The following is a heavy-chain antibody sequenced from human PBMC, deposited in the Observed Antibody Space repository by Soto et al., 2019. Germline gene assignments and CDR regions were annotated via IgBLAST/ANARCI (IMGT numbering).Heavy chain of an antibody. J-gene: IGHJ6*02. V-gene: IGHV1-69*12. CDR2: IMPIFRAP. D-gene: IGHD2-15*01. CDR1: GGAFSDYA. Sequence: QVQLVQSGAEVKKPGSSVKVSCKASGGAFSDYAFSWVRQAPGSGLEWLGGIMPIFRAPDYAQKFQGIVTITADDFTRTAYMEMNSRRSEDTAVYYCASWLKGPDIGNYYYGMDVWGQGTTVTVS. CDR3: ASWLKGPDIGNYYYGMDV.